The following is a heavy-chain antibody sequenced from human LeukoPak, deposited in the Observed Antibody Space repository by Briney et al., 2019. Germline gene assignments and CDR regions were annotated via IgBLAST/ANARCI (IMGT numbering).Heavy chain of an antibody. Sequence: SETLSLTCAVYGGSFSGYYWSWIRQPPGKGLEWIGGINHSGSTNYNPSLKSRVTISVDTSKNQFSLKLSSVTAADTAMYYCATYSGSYAIGHWGQGTLVTVSS. V-gene: IGHV4-34*01. J-gene: IGHJ4*02. D-gene: IGHD1-26*01. CDR3: ATYSGSYAIGH. CDR1: GGSFSGYY. CDR2: INHSGST.